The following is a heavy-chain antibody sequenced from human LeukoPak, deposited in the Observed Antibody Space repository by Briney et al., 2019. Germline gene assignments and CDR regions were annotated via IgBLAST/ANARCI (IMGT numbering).Heavy chain of an antibody. D-gene: IGHD3-16*01. CDR3: AKGWQGGGQSFQH. J-gene: IGHJ1*01. CDR2: ISYDGSNK. CDR1: GFTFSNYA. V-gene: IGHV3-30*04. Sequence: GRSLRLSCAASGFTFSNYAIHWVRQAPGKGLEWVAVISYDGSNKYYADSVKGRFTISRDNSKNTLYLQMNSLRAEDTAVYYCAKGWQGGGQSFQHWGQGTLVTVSS.